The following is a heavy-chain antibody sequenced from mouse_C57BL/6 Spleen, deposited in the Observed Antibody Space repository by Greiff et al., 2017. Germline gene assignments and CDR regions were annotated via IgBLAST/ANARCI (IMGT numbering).Heavy chain of an antibody. D-gene: IGHD1-1*01. CDR1: GYSFTDYN. J-gene: IGHJ1*03. V-gene: IGHV1-39*01. CDR2: ITPNYGTT. CDR3: ARIGSSYLYWYFDV. Sequence: EVQLQQSGPELVKPGASVKISCKASGYSFTDYNLNWVKQSNGTSLEWIGVITPNYGTTSYNQKFKGKATLTVDQSSSTAYMQLNSLTSEDSAVYYCARIGSSYLYWYFDVWGTGTTVTVSS.